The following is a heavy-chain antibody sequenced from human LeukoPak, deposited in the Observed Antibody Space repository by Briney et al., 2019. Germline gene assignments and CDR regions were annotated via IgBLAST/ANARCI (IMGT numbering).Heavy chain of an antibody. D-gene: IGHD6-6*01. V-gene: IGHV1-69*13. J-gene: IGHJ4*02. CDR3: ARRLVEFSSFDY. CDR2: IIPIFGTA. Sequence: SVKVSCKASGGTFSSYAISWVRQAPGQGLEWMGGIIPIFGTANYAQKFQGRVTITADESTSTAYMELSSLRSEDTAVYYCARRLVEFSSFDYWGQGTLVTVSS. CDR1: GGTFSSYA.